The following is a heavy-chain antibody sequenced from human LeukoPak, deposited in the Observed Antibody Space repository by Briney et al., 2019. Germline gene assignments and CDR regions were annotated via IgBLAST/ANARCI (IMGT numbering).Heavy chain of an antibody. J-gene: IGHJ6*03. CDR3: AREKSVAVAGTPSYYYYMDV. D-gene: IGHD6-19*01. Sequence: ASVKVSCKASGYTFTGYYMHWVRQAPGQGLEWMGWISAYNGNTNYAQKLQGRVTMTTDTSTSTAYMELRSLRSDDTAVYYCAREKSVAVAGTPSYYYYMDVWGKGTTVTVSS. V-gene: IGHV1-18*04. CDR2: ISAYNGNT. CDR1: GYTFTGYY.